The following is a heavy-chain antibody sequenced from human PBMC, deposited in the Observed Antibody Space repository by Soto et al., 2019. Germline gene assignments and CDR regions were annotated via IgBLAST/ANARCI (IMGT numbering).Heavy chain of an antibody. CDR2: ICYSGNT. CDR3: ARYSLCGIDV. CDR1: GGSLISGHYY. Sequence: SENLSLTCSFSGGSLISGHYYWRWIRQPPGKGLEWIGNICYSGNTYYNPSLKSRLIIPIDTSKNQFSLKVGSVSAEDTAVYYCARYSLCGIDVWGQGTMVTVSS. D-gene: IGHD2-2*01. V-gene: IGHV4-30-4*01. J-gene: IGHJ6*02.